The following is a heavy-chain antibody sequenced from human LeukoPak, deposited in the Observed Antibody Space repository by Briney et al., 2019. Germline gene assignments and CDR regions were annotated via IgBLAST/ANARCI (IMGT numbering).Heavy chain of an antibody. CDR2: INHSGST. V-gene: IGHV4-34*01. Sequence: SETLSLTCAVYGGSFSGYYWSWIRQPPGKGLEWIGEINHSGSTNYNPSLKSRVTISVDTSKNQFSLKLSSVTAADTAVYYCARLTPPSDSYSTDYWGQGTLVTVSS. CDR1: GGSFSGYY. D-gene: IGHD5-18*01. J-gene: IGHJ4*02. CDR3: ARLTPPSDSYSTDY.